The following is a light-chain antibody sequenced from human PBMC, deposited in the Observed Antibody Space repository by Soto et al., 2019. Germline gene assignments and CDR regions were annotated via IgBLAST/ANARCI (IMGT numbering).Light chain of an antibody. CDR1: TGAVSSGHY. CDR2: DTD. CDR3: LLSYSGARPLV. V-gene: IGLV7-46*01. J-gene: IGLJ2*01. Sequence: QTVVTQEPSLTVSPGGTVTLTCGSSTGAVSSGHYPYWVQQKPGQVPRTLIYDTDNRHSWTPARFSGSLFGGKAALTLSNAQPEDEADYYCLLSYSGARPLVFGGGTKLTVL.